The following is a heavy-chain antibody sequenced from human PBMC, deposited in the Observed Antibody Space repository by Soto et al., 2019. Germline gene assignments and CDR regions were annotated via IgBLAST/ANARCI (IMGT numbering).Heavy chain of an antibody. V-gene: IGHV6-1*01. CDR3: ARGCSSTSCYLSYGMDV. CDR2: TYYRSKWYN. D-gene: IGHD2-2*01. J-gene: IGHJ6*02. Sequence: SQTLSLTCALSGASVSSNSAAWNWIRQSPSRGLEWLGRTYYRSKWYNDYAVSVKSRITINPATSKNQFSLQLNSVTPEDTAVYYCARGCSSTSCYLSYGMDVWGQGTTVTVSS. CDR1: GASVSSNSAA.